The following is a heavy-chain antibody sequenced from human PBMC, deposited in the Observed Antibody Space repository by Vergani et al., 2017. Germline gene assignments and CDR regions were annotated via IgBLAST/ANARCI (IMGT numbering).Heavy chain of an antibody. V-gene: IGHV1-18*01. CDR2: ISAGNGNT. D-gene: IGHD5-12*01. CDR3: AREDIVASEAPFDY. Sequence: QVQLVQSGAEVKKPGASVKVSCKASGYTFTSYGISWVRQAPGQGLEWMGWISAGNGNTKYSQKFQGRVTITRDTSASTAYMELSSLRSEDTAVYYCAREDIVASEAPFDYWGQGTLVTVSS. CDR1: GYTFTSYG. J-gene: IGHJ4*02.